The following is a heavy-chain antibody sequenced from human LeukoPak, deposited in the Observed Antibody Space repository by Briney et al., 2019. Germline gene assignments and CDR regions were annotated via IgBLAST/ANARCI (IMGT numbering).Heavy chain of an antibody. D-gene: IGHD3-10*01. Sequence: SETLSLTCTVPGGSISSSSYYWGWIRQPPGKGLEWIGSIYYSGSTYYNPSLKSRVTISVDTSKNQFSLKLSSVTAADTAVYYCASLFYGSGSYDFDYWGQGTLVTVSS. CDR2: IYYSGST. CDR1: GGSISSSSYY. V-gene: IGHV4-39*01. CDR3: ASLFYGSGSYDFDY. J-gene: IGHJ4*02.